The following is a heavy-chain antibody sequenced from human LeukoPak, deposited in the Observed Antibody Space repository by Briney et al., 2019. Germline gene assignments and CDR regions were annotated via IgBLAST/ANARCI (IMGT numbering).Heavy chain of an antibody. D-gene: IGHD3-10*01. Sequence: GGSLRLSCAASGFTFSSYAMSWVRQAPGKGLEWVSAISGSGGSTYYADSVKGRFTISRDNSKNTLYLQMNSLRAEDTAVYYCATGPLGVRGPQGGWGQGTLVTVSS. J-gene: IGHJ4*02. V-gene: IGHV3-23*01. CDR1: GFTFSSYA. CDR3: ATGPLGVRGPQGG. CDR2: ISGSGGST.